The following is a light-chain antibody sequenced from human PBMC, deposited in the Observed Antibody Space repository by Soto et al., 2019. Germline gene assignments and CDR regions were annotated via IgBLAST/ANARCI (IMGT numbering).Light chain of an antibody. J-gene: IGLJ1*01. CDR3: TSKTSTSPYV. CDR1: SSDVGGYKY. CDR2: EVS. V-gene: IGLV2-14*01. Sequence: QSALTQPASVSGSPGQSITISCTGTSSDVGGYKYVSWYQQHPGKAPKFLIYEVSNRPSGVSSRFSGSKSGNTASLTISGLRAEDEADYYCTSKTSTSPYVFGTGTKVTVL.